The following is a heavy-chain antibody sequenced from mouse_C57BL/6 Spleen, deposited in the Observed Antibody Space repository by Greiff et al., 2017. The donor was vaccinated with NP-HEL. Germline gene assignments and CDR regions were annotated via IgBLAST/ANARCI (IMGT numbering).Heavy chain of an antibody. D-gene: IGHD1-1*01. CDR2: INPNNGGT. V-gene: IGHV1-26*01. Sequence: VQLKQSGPELVKPGASVKISCKASGYTFTDYYMNWVKQSHGKSLEWIGDINPNNGGTSYNQKFKGKATLTVDKSSSTAYMELRSLTSEDSAVYYCARCATVVRVYFDYRGQGTTLTVSS. J-gene: IGHJ2*01. CDR1: GYTFTDYY. CDR3: ARCATVVRVYFDY.